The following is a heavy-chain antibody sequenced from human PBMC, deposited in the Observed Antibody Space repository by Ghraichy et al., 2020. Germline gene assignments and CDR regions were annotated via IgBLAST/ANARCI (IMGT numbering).Heavy chain of an antibody. CDR3: ASVFPGSLTNWFDP. Sequence: LSLTCAASGFTFSSYEMNWVRQAPGKGLELISYISSSGSTIYYADSVKGRFTISRDNAKNSLYLQMNSLRAEDTAVYYCASVFPGSLTNWFDPWGQGTLVTVSS. CDR1: GFTFSSYE. CDR2: ISSSGSTI. V-gene: IGHV3-48*03. D-gene: IGHD3-10*01. J-gene: IGHJ5*02.